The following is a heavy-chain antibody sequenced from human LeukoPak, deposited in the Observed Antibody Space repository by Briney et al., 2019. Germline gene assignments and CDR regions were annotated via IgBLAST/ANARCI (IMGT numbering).Heavy chain of an antibody. Sequence: GGSLRLSCAASGFTFSSYAMSWVRQAPGKGLEWVSSTFQGGGEIHYADSVRGRFTISRDNRKSTVSLQMNSLRAEDTALYYCVRDLDWGAFDVWGQGRMVTVSS. D-gene: IGHD3/OR15-3a*01. CDR3: VRDLDWGAFDV. J-gene: IGHJ3*01. CDR1: GFTFSSYA. CDR2: TFQGGGEI. V-gene: IGHV3-23*01.